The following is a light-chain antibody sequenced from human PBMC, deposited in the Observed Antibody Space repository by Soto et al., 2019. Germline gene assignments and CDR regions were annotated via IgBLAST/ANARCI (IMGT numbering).Light chain of an antibody. CDR3: QQYNYWPPWT. CDR1: QSVSSSY. J-gene: IGKJ1*01. V-gene: IGKV3-15*01. CDR2: DAS. Sequence: EIVLTQSPGTLSLSPGERATLSCRASQSVSSSYLAWYQQKPGQAPRLLIYDASTRATGIPARFSGSGSGTEFTLTISGLQSEDFAVYYCQQYNYWPPWTFGQGTKVEIK.